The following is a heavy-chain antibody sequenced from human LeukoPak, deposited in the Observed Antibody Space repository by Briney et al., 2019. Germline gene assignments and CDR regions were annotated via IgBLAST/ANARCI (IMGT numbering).Heavy chain of an antibody. CDR1: GFTFSDYY. Sequence: GGSLRLSCAASGFTFSDYYMIWIRQAPGKGLEWVSSISTSGTTIYYADSVKGRFTISRDNAKNSLYLQMNSLRAEDTAVYYCAELGITMIGGVWGKGTTVTISS. CDR3: AELGITMIGGV. CDR2: ISTSGTTI. V-gene: IGHV3-11*04. D-gene: IGHD3-10*02. J-gene: IGHJ6*04.